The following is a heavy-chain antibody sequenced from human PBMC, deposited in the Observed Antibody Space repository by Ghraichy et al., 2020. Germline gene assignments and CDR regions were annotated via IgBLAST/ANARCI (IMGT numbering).Heavy chain of an antibody. V-gene: IGHV3-21*01. CDR3: ARDRGGGGGSSDL. Sequence: GGSLRLSCAASGFAFDTFAFNWIRQAPGQGLEWVSSISTTGGYIYYADAVKDRFTISRDNAENSLYLQMNSLRAEDTALYYCARDRGGGGGSSDLWGQGTLVTVSS. J-gene: IGHJ5*02. CDR2: ISTTGGYI. CDR1: GFAFDTFA. D-gene: IGHD3-10*01.